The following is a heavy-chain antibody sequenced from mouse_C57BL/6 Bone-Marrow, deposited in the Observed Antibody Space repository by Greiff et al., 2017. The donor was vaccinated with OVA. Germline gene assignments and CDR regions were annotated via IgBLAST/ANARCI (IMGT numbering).Heavy chain of an antibody. V-gene: IGHV1-55*01. D-gene: IGHD2-3*01. CDR1: GYTFTSYW. CDR2: IYPGSGST. Sequence: QVQLQQPGAELVKPGASVKMSCKASGYTFTSYWITWVKQRPGQGLEWIGDIYPGSGSTNYNEKFKSKATLTVDTSSSTAYMQLSSLTSENSAVYDCARSDDGYYIYWYFDVWGTGTTVTVSS. CDR3: ARSDDGYYIYWYFDV. J-gene: IGHJ1*03.